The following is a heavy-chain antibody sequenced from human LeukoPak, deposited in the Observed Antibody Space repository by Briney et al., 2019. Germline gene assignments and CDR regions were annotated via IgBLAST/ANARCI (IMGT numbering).Heavy chain of an antibody. CDR1: GGSISSYY. D-gene: IGHD4-11*01. CDR2: IYYSGST. V-gene: IGHV4-59*08. J-gene: IGHJ4*02. Sequence: SETLSLTCTVSGGSISSYYWSWIRQPPGKGLEWIGYIYYSGSTNYNPSLKSRVTISVDTSKNQFSLKLSSVTAADTAVYYCARHVGYSTGGGAYYFDYWGQGTLVTVSS. CDR3: ARHVGYSTGGGAYYFDY.